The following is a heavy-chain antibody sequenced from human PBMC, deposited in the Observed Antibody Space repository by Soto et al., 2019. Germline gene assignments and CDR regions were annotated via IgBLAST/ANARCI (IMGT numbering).Heavy chain of an antibody. J-gene: IGHJ6*02. V-gene: IGHV3-23*01. CDR2: ISGSGGST. Sequence: VQLLESGGGLVQPGGSLRLSCAASGFTFSSYAMSWVRQAPGQGLERVSAISGSGGSTYYADSVKGRFTISRDNSKNTLYLQMNSLRDEDTVLYYCAKDRAYSYGYGSYYHDMEVWGQGTTVTVSS. CDR1: GFTFSSYA. CDR3: AKDRAYSYGYGSYYHDMEV. D-gene: IGHD5-18*01.